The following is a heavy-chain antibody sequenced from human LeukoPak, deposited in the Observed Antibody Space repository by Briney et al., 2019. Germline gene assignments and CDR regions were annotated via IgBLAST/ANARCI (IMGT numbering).Heavy chain of an antibody. CDR1: GFTFSSYA. J-gene: IGHJ6*02. Sequence: GVSLRLSCSASGFTFSSYAMHWVRQAPGKGLEYVSAISSNGGTTYYADSVKGRFIISRDNSKNTLYLQMSSLRAEDTAVYYCMKPVAATLFNGMDVWGQGTTVTVSS. CDR3: MKPVAATLFNGMDV. CDR2: ISSNGGTT. D-gene: IGHD2-15*01. V-gene: IGHV3-64D*06.